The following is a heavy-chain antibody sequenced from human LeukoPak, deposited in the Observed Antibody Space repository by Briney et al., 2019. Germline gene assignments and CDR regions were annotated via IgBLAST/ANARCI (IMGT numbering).Heavy chain of an antibody. CDR2: INSDGSST. J-gene: IGHJ5*02. D-gene: IGHD2-2*01. V-gene: IGHV3-74*01. CDR3: ARGVGYCSSTSCYWWFDP. CDR1: GFTFSSYW. Sequence: GGSLRLSCAASGFTFSSYWMHWIRQAPGKGLVWVSRINSDGSSTSYADSVKGRFTISRDNAKNTLYLQMNSLRAEDTAVYYCARGVGYCSSTSCYWWFDPWGQGTLVTVSS.